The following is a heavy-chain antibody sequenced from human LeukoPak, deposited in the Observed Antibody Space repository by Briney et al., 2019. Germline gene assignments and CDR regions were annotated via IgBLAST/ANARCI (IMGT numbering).Heavy chain of an antibody. V-gene: IGHV3-23*01. J-gene: IGHJ4*02. D-gene: IGHD2-15*01. CDR2: ISGSGGST. CDR1: GFTFSSYT. Sequence: HPGGSLRLSCAASGFTFSSYTMSWVRQAPGKGLEWVSAISGSGGSTHYADSVKGRFTIFRDNSKNTLYLQMNSLRAEDTAVYYCAKAVVEAAASEYNFDYWGQGTLVTVSS. CDR3: AKAVVEAAASEYNFDY.